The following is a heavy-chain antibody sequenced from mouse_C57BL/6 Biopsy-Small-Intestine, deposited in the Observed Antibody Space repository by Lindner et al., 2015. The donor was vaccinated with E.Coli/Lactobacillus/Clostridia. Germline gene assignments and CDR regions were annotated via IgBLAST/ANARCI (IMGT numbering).Heavy chain of an antibody. CDR2: ISGFNGNT. D-gene: IGHD1-1*02. J-gene: IGHJ3*01. V-gene: IGHV1-7*01. Sequence: SVKVSCKTSGYPFPSYGMTWVRQAPGQGLEWMGWISGFNGNTKYAQRFQDRVTMSTDTSTTTAYMELRSLTPDDTAVYYCARDSGSMRWLEPIDYWGQGTLVTVS. CDR3: ARDSGSMRWLEPIDY. CDR1: GYPFPSYG.